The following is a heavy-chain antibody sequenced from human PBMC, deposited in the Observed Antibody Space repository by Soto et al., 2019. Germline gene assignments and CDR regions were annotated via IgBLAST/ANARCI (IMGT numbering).Heavy chain of an antibody. V-gene: IGHV4-34*01. CDR1: GESFSGYY. CDR2: INHSGST. D-gene: IGHD6-13*01. J-gene: IGHJ5*02. CDR3: ARGAMSSSWYEWFDP. Sequence: SETLSLTCAVYGESFSGYYWSWIRQPPGKGLEWIGEINHSGSTNYNPSLKSRVTISVDTSKNQFSLKLSSVTAADTAVYYCARGAMSSSWYEWFDPWGQGTLVTVSS.